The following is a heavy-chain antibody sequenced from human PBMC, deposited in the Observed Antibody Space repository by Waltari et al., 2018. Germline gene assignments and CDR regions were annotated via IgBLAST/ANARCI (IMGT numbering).Heavy chain of an antibody. J-gene: IGHJ4*02. CDR2: IFHSGTT. CDR1: GYSVSSGFF. D-gene: IGHD6-13*01. CDR3: ARDLGYSSSY. V-gene: IGHV4-38-2*02. Sequence: QVQLQESGPGLVKPSETLSLTCGVSGYSVSSGFFWGWIRQPPGKGLEWIGSIFHSGTTYYDPSLRSRVTISIDTSNNQFSLKLSSVTAADTAVYYCARDLGYSSSYWGQGTLVTVSS.